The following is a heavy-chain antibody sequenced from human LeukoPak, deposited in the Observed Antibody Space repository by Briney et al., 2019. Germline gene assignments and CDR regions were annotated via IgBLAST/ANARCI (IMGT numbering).Heavy chain of an antibody. J-gene: IGHJ4*02. Sequence: GGSLRLSCAASGFTFSSYSMNWVRQAPGKGLEWVSSISSSSSYIYYADSVKGRFTISRDNAKNSLYLQMNSLRAEDTAVYSCARGQTTVTIGDYWGQGTLVTVSS. CDR1: GFTFSSYS. D-gene: IGHD4-17*01. CDR3: ARGQTTVTIGDY. V-gene: IGHV3-21*01. CDR2: ISSSSSYI.